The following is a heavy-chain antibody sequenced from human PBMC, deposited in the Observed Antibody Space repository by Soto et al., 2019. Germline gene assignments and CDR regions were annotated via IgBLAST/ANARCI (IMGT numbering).Heavy chain of an antibody. CDR2: IYWDDDK. D-gene: IGHD3-10*01. CDR3: AHRESDREAY. Sequence: QITLKESGPTLVKPTQTLTLTCTFSGFSLSTGGVGVGWIRQPPGKALEWLALIYWDDDKRYSPSLKSRLTITKDTSKHQVGLTMMNMDPVDTGTYYCAHRESDREAYWGQGTLVTVSS. J-gene: IGHJ4*02. V-gene: IGHV2-5*02. CDR1: GFSLSTGGVG.